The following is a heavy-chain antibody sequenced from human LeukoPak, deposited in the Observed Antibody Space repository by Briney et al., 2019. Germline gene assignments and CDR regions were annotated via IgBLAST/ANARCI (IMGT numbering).Heavy chain of an antibody. CDR1: GGSISSYY. Sequence: NPSETLPLTCTVSGGSISSYYWSWIRQPPGKGLEWIGYIYYSGSTNYNPSLKSRVTISVDTSKNQFSLKLSSVTAADTAVYYCARATRWSGYYYPTDYWGQGTLVTVSS. D-gene: IGHD3-3*01. V-gene: IGHV4-59*01. CDR2: IYYSGST. CDR3: ARATRWSGYYYPTDY. J-gene: IGHJ4*02.